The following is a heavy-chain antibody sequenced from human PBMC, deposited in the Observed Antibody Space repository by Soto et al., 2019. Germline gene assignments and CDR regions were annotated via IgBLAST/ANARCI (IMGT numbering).Heavy chain of an antibody. J-gene: IGHJ5*02. D-gene: IGHD3-10*01. CDR3: ATVLRGVVNWFDP. Sequence: HLVQSGPEVKKPGASITVSCKTSGDTFTNFCLSWVRQAPGQGLEWMGWIATYNSNRNYAQKFQGRLTLPTDTSTTTAYMELKSLRYDDTAVYYCATVLRGVVNWFDPWGQGTLVTVSS. CDR2: IATYNSNR. V-gene: IGHV1-18*01. CDR1: GDTFTNFC.